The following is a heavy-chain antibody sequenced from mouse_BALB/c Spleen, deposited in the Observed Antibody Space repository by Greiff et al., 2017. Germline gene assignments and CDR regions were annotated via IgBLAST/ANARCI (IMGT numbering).Heavy chain of an antibody. J-gene: IGHJ4*01. CDR2: IYPGNVNT. D-gene: IGHD1-1*01. V-gene: IGHV1S56*01. Sequence: VQLQQSGPELVKPGASVRISCKASGYTFTSYYIHWVKQRPGQGLEWIGWIYPGNVNTKYNEKFKGKATLTADKSSSTAYMQLSSLTSEDSAVYFCAREAGSSYSYAMDYWGQGTSVTVSS. CDR1: GYTFTSYY. CDR3: AREAGSSYSYAMDY.